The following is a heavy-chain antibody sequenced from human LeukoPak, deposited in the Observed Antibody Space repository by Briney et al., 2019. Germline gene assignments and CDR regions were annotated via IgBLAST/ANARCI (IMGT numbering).Heavy chain of an antibody. V-gene: IGHV6-1*01. Sequence: SQTLSLTCAISGNSVSSNSAAWNWIRQSPSRGLEWLGRTYYRSKWYTYYAVSVKSRISINRDTSKNQISLQLNSVTPEDTAVYYCARSTGPIDYWGQGTLVTVSS. CDR2: TYYRSKWYT. J-gene: IGHJ4*02. CDR1: GNSVSSNSAA. D-gene: IGHD1-1*01. CDR3: ARSTGPIDY.